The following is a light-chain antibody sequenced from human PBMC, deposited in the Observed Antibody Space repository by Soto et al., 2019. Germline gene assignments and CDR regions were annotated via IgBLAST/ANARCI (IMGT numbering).Light chain of an antibody. CDR3: QQSYNSPQT. CDR1: QSIRSY. Sequence: LTQSPSSLSASVGDKVTITCRASQSIRSYLNWVQQKPGKAPKLLIYDASSLQTGVPSRFSGSGSGTDFSLTISSLQPEDFATYSCQQSYNSPQTFGRGTKVDIK. V-gene: IGKV1-39*01. CDR2: DAS. J-gene: IGKJ1*01.